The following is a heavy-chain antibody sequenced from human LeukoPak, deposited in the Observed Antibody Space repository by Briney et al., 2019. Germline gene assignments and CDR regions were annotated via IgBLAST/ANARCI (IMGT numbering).Heavy chain of an antibody. V-gene: IGHV4-34*01. CDR2: MNHSGST. CDR1: GGSFSGYY. J-gene: IGHJ6*02. Sequence: SETLSLTCAVYGGSFSGYYWSWIRQPPGKGLEWIGEMNHSGSTNYNPSLKSRVTISVDTSKNQFSLKLSSVTAADTAVYYCARRRKTYYYYHGMDVWGQGTTVTVSS. CDR3: ARRRKTYYYYHGMDV.